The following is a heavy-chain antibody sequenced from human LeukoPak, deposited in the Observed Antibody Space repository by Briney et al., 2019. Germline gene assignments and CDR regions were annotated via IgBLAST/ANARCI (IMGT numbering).Heavy chain of an antibody. J-gene: IGHJ3*02. CDR3: ASPMTLVLRGLAGIDAFNI. Sequence: SEALSLTCTVSGGSISSSNYYWGWIRQPPGKGLEWIGSIYYSGSTYYNPSLKSRVTMSVDTSKNQFSLNLSSATAADTAVYYCASPMTLVLRGLAGIDAFNIWGQGTMVTVSS. CDR2: IYYSGST. CDR1: GGSISSSNYY. V-gene: IGHV4-39*07. D-gene: IGHD3-22*01.